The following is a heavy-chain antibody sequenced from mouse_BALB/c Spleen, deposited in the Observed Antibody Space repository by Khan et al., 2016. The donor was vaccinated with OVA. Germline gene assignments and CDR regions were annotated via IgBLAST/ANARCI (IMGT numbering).Heavy chain of an antibody. V-gene: IGHV1S135*01. J-gene: IGHJ3*01. CDR3: TRHGYVAWFTY. Sequence: VQLKQSGPDLMKPGASVEISCKASGYSFTTYYIHWVMQSPGRSLKWIGYIDPFSGGTTYNQKFKGKVTLSVENSSSTAYIRLSNLTTEDSAVYYCTRHGYVAWFTYWGQGTLVTVSA. D-gene: IGHD2-2*01. CDR2: IDPFSGGT. CDR1: GYSFTTYY.